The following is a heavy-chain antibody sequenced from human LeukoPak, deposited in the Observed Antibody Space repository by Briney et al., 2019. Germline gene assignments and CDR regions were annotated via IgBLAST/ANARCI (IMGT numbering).Heavy chain of an antibody. V-gene: IGHV3-11*06. CDR3: ARVKGSGWDFDY. J-gene: IGHJ4*02. CDR1: GFTFSDYF. D-gene: IGHD6-19*01. CDR2: MSSSGSYT. Sequence: GGSLRLSCAASGFTFSDYFMNWIRQAPGKGLEWVSYMSSSGSYTNYADSVKGRFTISRDTAKKSLSFQMNSLRAEDTAVYYCARVKGSGWDFDYWGQGTLVTVSS.